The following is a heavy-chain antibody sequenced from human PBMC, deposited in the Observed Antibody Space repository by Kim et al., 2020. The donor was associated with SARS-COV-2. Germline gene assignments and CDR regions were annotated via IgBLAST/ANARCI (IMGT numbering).Heavy chain of an antibody. CDR3: ATKGIVVGYYGMDV. CDR1: GYTLTELS. D-gene: IGHD3-22*01. J-gene: IGHJ6*02. Sequence: ASVKVSCKVSGYTLTELSMHWVRQAPGKGLAWMGGFDPEDGETIYAQKFQGRVTMTEDTSTDTAYMELSSLRSEDTAVYYCATKGIVVGYYGMDVWGQGTTVTVSS. V-gene: IGHV1-24*01. CDR2: FDPEDGET.